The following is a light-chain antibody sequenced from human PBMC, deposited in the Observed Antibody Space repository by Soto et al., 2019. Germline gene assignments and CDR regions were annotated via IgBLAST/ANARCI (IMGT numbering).Light chain of an antibody. J-gene: IGKJ2*01. CDR2: AAS. CDR3: QQSYTLPPQYT. V-gene: IGKV1-39*01. CDR1: QTISTY. Sequence: DIQMTQSPSFLSASVGDRVTITCRASQTISTYLNWYQQKPGKAPKLLIYAASSLQSGVPSRFSGSGSGTDFTLTISGLQLEDFATYYCQQSYTLPPQYTFGQGTKVEIK.